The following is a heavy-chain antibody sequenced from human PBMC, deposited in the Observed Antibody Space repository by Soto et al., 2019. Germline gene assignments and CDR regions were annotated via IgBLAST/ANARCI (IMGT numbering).Heavy chain of an antibody. J-gene: IGHJ3*02. CDR3: AKVLWFGESPSAFDI. CDR1: GFTFDDYA. CDR2: ISWNSGSI. D-gene: IGHD3-10*01. V-gene: IGHV3-9*01. Sequence: VQLVESGGGLVQPGRSLRLSCAASGFTFDDYAMHWVRQAPGKGLEWVSGISWNSGSIGYADSVKGRFTISRDNAKNSLYLQMNSLRAEDTALYYCAKVLWFGESPSAFDIWGQGTMVTVSS.